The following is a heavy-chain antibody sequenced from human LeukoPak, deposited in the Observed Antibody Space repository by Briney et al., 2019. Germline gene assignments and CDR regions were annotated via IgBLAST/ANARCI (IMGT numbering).Heavy chain of an antibody. CDR2: INHSGST. CDR3: ARARRYGNWFDP. CDR1: GGSFSGYY. Sequence: SETLSLTCAVYGGSFSGYYWSWIRQPPGKGLEWIGEINHSGSTNYNPSLKSRVTISVDTSKSQFSLKLSSVTAADTAVYYCARARRYGNWFDPWGQGTLVTVSS. D-gene: IGHD3-9*01. J-gene: IGHJ5*02. V-gene: IGHV4-34*01.